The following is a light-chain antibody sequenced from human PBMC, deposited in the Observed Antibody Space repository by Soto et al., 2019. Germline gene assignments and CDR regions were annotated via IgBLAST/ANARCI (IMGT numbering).Light chain of an antibody. J-gene: IGLJ1*01. CDR2: DVS. V-gene: IGLV2-14*01. Sequence: QSVLTQPASVSGSPGQSITISCTGTSSDVGGYNYVSWYQQHPGKAPKLMIYDVSNRPSGVSNRFSGSKSGNTASLTISGLQPDDEADDYCSSYTSSSALEVFGTGTKVTVL. CDR3: SSYTSSSALEV. CDR1: SSDVGGYNY.